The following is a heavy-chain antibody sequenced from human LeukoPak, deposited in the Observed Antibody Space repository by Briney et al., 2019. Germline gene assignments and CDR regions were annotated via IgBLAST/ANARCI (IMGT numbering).Heavy chain of an antibody. Sequence: SETLSLTCTVSGDSISSSNYYWGWIRQPPGKGLEWIGSVHYSGSTYYNPSFKSRLTISLDTSKNQFSLKLTSVTAADTAVYYCARDPRDSTPFDYWGQGTLVTVSS. CDR1: GDSISSSNYY. CDR3: ARDPRDSTPFDY. J-gene: IGHJ4*02. V-gene: IGHV4-39*07. CDR2: VHYSGST. D-gene: IGHD2-15*01.